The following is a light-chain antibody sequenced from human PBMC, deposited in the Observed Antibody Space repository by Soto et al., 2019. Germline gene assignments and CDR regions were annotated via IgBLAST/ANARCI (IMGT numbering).Light chain of an antibody. Sequence: DIQMTQSPSTLSASVGDRVTITCRASQSISSWLAWYQQKPGKAPKLLNYDASSLESGVPSRFSGSGAGTEYSLTIRSLQPDDFATYYCQQYNSYSPWPFGQGTKVEIK. CDR2: DAS. CDR1: QSISSW. CDR3: QQYNSYSPWP. J-gene: IGKJ1*01. V-gene: IGKV1-5*01.